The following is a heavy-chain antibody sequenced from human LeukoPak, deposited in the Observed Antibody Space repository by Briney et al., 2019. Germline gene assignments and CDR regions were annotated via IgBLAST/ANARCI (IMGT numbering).Heavy chain of an antibody. Sequence: PSETLPLTCTVSGGSINSGGYYWSWIRQPPGKGLEWIGYIYHSGSTYYNPSLKSRVTISVDRSKNQFSLKLSSVTAADTAVYYCARGAYGDYSTWGQGTLVTVSS. V-gene: IGHV4-30-2*01. D-gene: IGHD4-17*01. CDR1: GGSINSGGYY. J-gene: IGHJ5*02. CDR2: IYHSGST. CDR3: ARGAYGDYST.